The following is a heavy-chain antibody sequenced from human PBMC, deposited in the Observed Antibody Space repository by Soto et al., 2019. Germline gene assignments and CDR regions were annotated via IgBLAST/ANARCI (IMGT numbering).Heavy chain of an antibody. D-gene: IGHD3-10*01. Sequence: QVQLVESGGGVVQPGRSLRLSCAASGFTFSSYAMHWVRQAPGKGLEWVAVISYDGSNKYYADSVKGRFTISRDNSKNTLYLQMNSLIAEDTAVYYCARDRYYYGSGRYSVGAYWGQGTLVTVSS. J-gene: IGHJ4*02. CDR3: ARDRYYYGSGRYSVGAY. CDR2: ISYDGSNK. V-gene: IGHV3-30-3*01. CDR1: GFTFSSYA.